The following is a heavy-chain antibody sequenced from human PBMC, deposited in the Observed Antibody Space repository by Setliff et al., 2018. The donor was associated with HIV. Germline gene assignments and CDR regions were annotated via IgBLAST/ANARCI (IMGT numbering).Heavy chain of an antibody. Sequence: PSETLSLTCAVSGGSISSYYWSWIRQPPGKGLEWIGYIYYSGSTNYNPSLKSPVTISVDTSKNQFSLKLRSVTATDTAVYYCARDLSHRTTGYYYGMDVWGQGTTVTVSS. J-gene: IGHJ6*02. CDR2: IYYSGST. CDR3: ARDLSHRTTGYYYGMDV. V-gene: IGHV4-59*01. CDR1: GGSISSYY.